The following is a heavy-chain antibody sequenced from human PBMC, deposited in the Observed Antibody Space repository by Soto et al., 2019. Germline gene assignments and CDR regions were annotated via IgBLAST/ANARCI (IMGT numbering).Heavy chain of an antibody. Sequence: PSETLSLTCAVYGGSFRGYYWSWIRQPPGKGLEWIGEINHSGSTNYNPSLKSRVTISVDPSKNQFSLKLSSVTAADMAVYYCARASATVTTRYYYYMDVWGKGTTVTVSS. J-gene: IGHJ6*03. V-gene: IGHV4-34*01. CDR2: INHSGST. D-gene: IGHD4-4*01. CDR3: ARASATVTTRYYYYMDV. CDR1: GGSFRGYY.